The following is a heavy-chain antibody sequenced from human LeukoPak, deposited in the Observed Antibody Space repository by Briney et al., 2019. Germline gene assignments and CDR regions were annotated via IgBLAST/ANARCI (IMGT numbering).Heavy chain of an antibody. CDR2: ISFDGSNK. CDR1: GFTFSSYV. CDR3: ARDFGWLSGFDY. J-gene: IGHJ4*02. V-gene: IGHV3-30-3*01. Sequence: GGSLRLSCAASGFTFSSYVMHWVRQAPGEGLEWVAVISFDGSNKYYGDTLKGRFTISRDNSKNTLYLQMNSLRGEDMAIYYCARDFGWLSGFDYWGQGTLVTVSS. D-gene: IGHD3-9*01.